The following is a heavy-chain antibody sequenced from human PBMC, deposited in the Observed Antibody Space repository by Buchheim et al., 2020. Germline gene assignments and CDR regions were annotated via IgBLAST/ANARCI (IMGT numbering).Heavy chain of an antibody. J-gene: IGHJ4*02. CDR1: GFTFSSYW. Sequence: EVQLVESGGGLVQPGGSLRLSCAASGFTFSSYWMSWVRQAPGKGLEWVANIKQDGSEKYYVDSVKGRFTISRDNAKNSLYLQMNSLRAEDTAVYYCASHGITIFGVVLYYFDYWGQGTL. CDR3: ASHGITIFGVVLYYFDY. V-gene: IGHV3-7*01. D-gene: IGHD3-3*01. CDR2: IKQDGSEK.